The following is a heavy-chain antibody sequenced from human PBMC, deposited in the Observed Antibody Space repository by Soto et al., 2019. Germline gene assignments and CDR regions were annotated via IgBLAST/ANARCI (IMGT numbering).Heavy chain of an antibody. J-gene: IGHJ3*02. D-gene: IGHD2-8*02. CDR2: IHVGGST. Sequence: GGSLRLSCAASGFICGSYGISWVRQAPGKGLEWVSTIHVGGSTHYGDSVNGRFTISRDGSKNTVYLQMNSLTAGDTAVYYCAKATATGGGAFDICGQGTMVTVSS. CDR3: AKATATGGGAFDI. CDR1: GFICGSYG. V-gene: IGHV3-23*01.